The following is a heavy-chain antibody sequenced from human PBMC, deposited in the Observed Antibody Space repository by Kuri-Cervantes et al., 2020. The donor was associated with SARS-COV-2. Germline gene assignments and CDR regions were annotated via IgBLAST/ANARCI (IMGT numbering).Heavy chain of an antibody. Sequence: LSLTCAASGFNFSRTDMHWVRQAPGKGLEWVAVISHDGKNKKCIASGKGRFTISRDNSQNTLYLHMRSLRSEDTAMYYCAKDRVGVQDFWGQGTLVTVSS. D-gene: IGHD2-21*01. CDR1: GFNFSRTD. V-gene: IGHV3-30*18. CDR3: AKDRVGVQDF. J-gene: IGHJ4*02. CDR2: ISHDGKNK.